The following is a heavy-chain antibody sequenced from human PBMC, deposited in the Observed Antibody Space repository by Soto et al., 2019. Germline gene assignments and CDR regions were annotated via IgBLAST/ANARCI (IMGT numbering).Heavy chain of an antibody. CDR3: ARVASYSYHMDA. J-gene: IGHJ6*02. CDR2: IYHIGSP. CDR1: GYSISSGYY. Sequence: XETLSLTCAVSGYSISSGYYWGWIRQPPVKGLEWSGSIYHIGSPYYSPSLNSRVTLSVDTSKNQFSLKLNSVTAADTAVYYCARVASYSYHMDAWGQGTTFTVSS. V-gene: IGHV4-38-2*01.